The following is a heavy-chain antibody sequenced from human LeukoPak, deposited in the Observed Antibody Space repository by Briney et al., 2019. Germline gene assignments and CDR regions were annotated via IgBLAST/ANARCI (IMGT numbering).Heavy chain of an antibody. CDR2: IIPIFGIA. D-gene: IGHD6-13*01. J-gene: IGHJ6*02. CDR3: ARLPVAAAGTDYYGMDV. V-gene: IGHV1-69*04. Sequence: SVKVSCKASGGTFSSYAISWVRQAPGQGLEWMGRIIPIFGIANYAQKFQGRVTITADKSTSTAYMELRSLRSEDTAVYYCARLPVAAAGTDYYGMDVWGQGTTVTVSS. CDR1: GGTFSSYA.